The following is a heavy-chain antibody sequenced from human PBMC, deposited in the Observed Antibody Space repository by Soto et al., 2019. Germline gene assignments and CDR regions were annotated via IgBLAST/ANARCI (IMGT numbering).Heavy chain of an antibody. CDR3: TTGTGYCSSTSCYHDAFDI. CDR1: GFTFSNAW. D-gene: IGHD2-2*01. J-gene: IGHJ3*02. Sequence: GGSLRLSCAASGFTFSNAWMSWVRQDPGKGLEWVGRIKSKTDGGTTDYAAPVKGRFTISRDDSKNTLYLQMNSLKTEDTAVYYCTTGTGYCSSTSCYHDAFDIWGQGTMVTVS. CDR2: IKSKTDGGTT. V-gene: IGHV3-15*01.